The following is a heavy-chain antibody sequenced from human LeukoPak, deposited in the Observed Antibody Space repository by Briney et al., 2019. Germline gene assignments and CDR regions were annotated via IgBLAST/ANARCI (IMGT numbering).Heavy chain of an antibody. CDR2: IYYSGST. J-gene: IGHJ6*02. Sequence: SETLSLTCTVSGGSISSYYWSWIRQPPGKGLEWIGYIYYSGSTNYNPSLKSRVTISVDTSKNQFSLKLSSVTAADTAVYYCARALGSQWLGNYYYYGMDVWGQGTTVTVSS. CDR3: ARALGSQWLGNYYYYGMDV. V-gene: IGHV4-59*01. CDR1: GGSISSYY. D-gene: IGHD6-19*01.